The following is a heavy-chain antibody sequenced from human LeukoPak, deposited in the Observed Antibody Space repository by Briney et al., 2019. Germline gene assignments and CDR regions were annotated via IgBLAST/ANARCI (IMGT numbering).Heavy chain of an antibody. V-gene: IGHV3-21*01. Sequence: KPGGSLRLSCAASGFTFSSYSMNWVRQAPGKGLEWVSSISSSSSYIYYADSVKGRFTISRDNAKNSLYLQMNSLRAEDTAVYYCARDIAARPGSSSSWYYYYYYMDVWGKGTTVTVSS. J-gene: IGHJ6*03. D-gene: IGHD6-6*01. CDR2: ISSSSSYI. CDR1: GFTFSSYS. CDR3: ARDIAARPGSSSSWYYYYYYMDV.